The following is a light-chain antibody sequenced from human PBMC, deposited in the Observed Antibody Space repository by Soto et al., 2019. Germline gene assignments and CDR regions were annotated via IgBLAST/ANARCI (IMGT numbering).Light chain of an antibody. J-gene: IGKJ4*01. CDR1: QSVSSY. CDR2: YAS. V-gene: IGKV3-11*01. CDR3: QQRSDWPT. Sequence: EIVLTQSPGTLSLSPGERATLSCRVSQSVSSYLAWYQQNGAQAPRLLIYYASTSATGIPARVSGSGSGKYFTLTISRLEPEYFAFYYWQQRSDWPTFGGGTKVEIK.